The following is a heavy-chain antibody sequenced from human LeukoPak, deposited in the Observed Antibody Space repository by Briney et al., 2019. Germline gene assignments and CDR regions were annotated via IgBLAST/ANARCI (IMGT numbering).Heavy chain of an antibody. V-gene: IGHV3-11*04. Sequence: KPRRSLRLSCAASGFTFSDYYISWIRQAPGKGLEWVSYISSGGRTIYYADSGKGRFTMSRDNAKHSLYLQMNSLGAEDTAVYHCAGDRDVDYGNDGFDIWGQGTTVTVSS. CDR3: AGDRDVDYGNDGFDI. CDR1: GFTFSDYY. CDR2: ISSGGRTI. J-gene: IGHJ3*02. D-gene: IGHD4/OR15-4a*01.